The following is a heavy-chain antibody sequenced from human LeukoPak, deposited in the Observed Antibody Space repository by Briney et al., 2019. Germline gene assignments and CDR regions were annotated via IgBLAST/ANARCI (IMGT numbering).Heavy chain of an antibody. CDR3: AKARYGDFRPSFDY. D-gene: IGHD4-17*01. V-gene: IGHV3-23*01. Sequence: GGSLRLSCAASGFTFSSYAMSWVRQAPGKGLEWVSAISGSGSSSYYADSVKGRFTISRDISKNTLYLQMNSLRAEDTAVYYYAKARYGDFRPSFDYWGQGTLVTVSS. CDR1: GFTFSSYA. CDR2: ISGSGSSS. J-gene: IGHJ4*02.